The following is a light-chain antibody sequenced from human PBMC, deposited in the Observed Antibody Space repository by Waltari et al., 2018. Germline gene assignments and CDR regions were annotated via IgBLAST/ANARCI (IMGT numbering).Light chain of an antibody. CDR3: QHYLRLPVT. CDR2: GAA. J-gene: IGKJ1*01. Sequence: EIVLTQSPGTLSLSVGERATVSCRASESVSRALAWYQQKPGQAPRLLIYGAATRATGIPDRFSGRGSGTDVSLTISRLEPDDFAVYYCQHYLRLPVTFGQGTTVEI. CDR1: ESVSRA. V-gene: IGKV3-20*01.